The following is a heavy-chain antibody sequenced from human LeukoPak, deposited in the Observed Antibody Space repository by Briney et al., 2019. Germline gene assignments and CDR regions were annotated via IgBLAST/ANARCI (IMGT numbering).Heavy chain of an antibody. Sequence: PGGSLRLSCEASGFSFSAAWMTWVRQAPGKGLEWVATIKNDGSDKYYVDSVKGRFTLSRDNAKNSVYLQMNSLRDEDTAVYYCVNLGYSDGGQGTLVTVSS. CDR1: GFSFSAAW. CDR2: IKNDGSDK. D-gene: IGHD5-12*01. V-gene: IGHV3-7*01. J-gene: IGHJ4*02. CDR3: VNLGYSD.